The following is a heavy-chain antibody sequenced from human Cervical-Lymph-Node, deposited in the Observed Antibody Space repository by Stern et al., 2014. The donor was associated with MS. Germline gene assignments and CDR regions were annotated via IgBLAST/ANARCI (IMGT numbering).Heavy chain of an antibody. CDR1: GVSISNGDYY. Sequence: QLQLQESGPGLVKPSQTLSLTCAVSGVSISNGDYYWSWIRQHPGKGLEWIGYIYYSGRTHYTPSLKTRVIISVDTSENQCSRRLSSVTAADTAVYYCARLVSYDILTGYFDVWGQGTTVTVSS. J-gene: IGHJ6*02. D-gene: IGHD3-9*01. CDR3: ARLVSYDILTGYFDV. CDR2: IYYSGRT. V-gene: IGHV4-31*11.